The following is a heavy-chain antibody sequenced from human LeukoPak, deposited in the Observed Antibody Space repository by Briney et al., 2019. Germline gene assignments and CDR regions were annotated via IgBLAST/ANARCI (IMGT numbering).Heavy chain of an antibody. CDR1: GGSFSGYY. D-gene: IGHD2-2*01. J-gene: IGHJ4*02. Sequence: PSETLSLTCAVYGGSFSGYYWSWIRQPPGKGLEWIGEINHSGSTNYNPSLKSRVTISVDTSKNQFSLKLSSVTAADTAVYYCARARYCSSTSCYARSDSYYFDYWGQGTLVTVSS. V-gene: IGHV4-34*01. CDR2: INHSGST. CDR3: ARARYCSSTSCYARSDSYYFDY.